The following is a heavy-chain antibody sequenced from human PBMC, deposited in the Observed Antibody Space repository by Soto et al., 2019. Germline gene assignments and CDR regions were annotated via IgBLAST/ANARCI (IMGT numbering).Heavy chain of an antibody. CDR1: GFTVSSNQ. V-gene: IGHV3-53*01. J-gene: IGHJ2*01. CDR2: IYSGGST. CDR3: ATESRSGSGYWYFDL. Sequence: ESGGGLIQPGGSLRLSCAASGFTVSSNQMSWVRQAPGKGLEWVSIIYSGGSTYYADSVKGRFTISRDNSRNTLYLQMNSLRAEDTAVYYCATESRSGSGYWYFDLWGRGTLVTVSS. D-gene: IGHD1-26*01.